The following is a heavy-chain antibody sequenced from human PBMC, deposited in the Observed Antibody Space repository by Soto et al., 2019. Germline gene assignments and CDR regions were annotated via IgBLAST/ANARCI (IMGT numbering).Heavy chain of an antibody. CDR1: GGSISSGGYS. CDR2: MYHSGST. D-gene: IGHD2-2*01. CDR3: ARVPDY. Sequence: QLQLQESGSGLVKPSQTLSLTCAVSGGSISSGGYSWSWIRQPPGKGLEWIGYMYHSGSTYCNPSPRSRVTISIDRAKNQFSLKLSSVPAADTGVYYCARVPDYWGQGILVTVSS. V-gene: IGHV4-30-2*01. J-gene: IGHJ4*02.